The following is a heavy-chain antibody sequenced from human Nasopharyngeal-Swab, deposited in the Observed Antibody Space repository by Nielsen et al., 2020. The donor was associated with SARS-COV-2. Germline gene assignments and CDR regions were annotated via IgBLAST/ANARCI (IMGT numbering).Heavy chain of an antibody. D-gene: IGHD3-16*01. CDR3: AKIGGDSAELRAFDI. V-gene: IGHV3-30*02. CDR2: ISYDGSNK. Sequence: GESLQISCAASGFTFSSYGMHWVRQAPGKGLEWAAVISYDGSNKYYADSVKGRFTISRDNSKNTLYLQMNSLRAEDTAVYYCAKIGGDSAELRAFDIWGQGTMVTVSS. CDR1: GFTFSSYG. J-gene: IGHJ3*02.